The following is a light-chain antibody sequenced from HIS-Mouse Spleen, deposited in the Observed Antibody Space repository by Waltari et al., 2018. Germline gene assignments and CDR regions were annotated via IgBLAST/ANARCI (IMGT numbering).Light chain of an antibody. Sequence: QSALTQPASVSGSPGQSITIPCTGTSSDVGSYNLVSWYQQHPGQAPKLMIYEGSKRPSGVSNRFSGSKSGNTASLTISGLQAEDEADYYCCSYAGSSTWVFGGGTKLTVL. J-gene: IGLJ3*02. CDR3: CSYAGSSTWV. V-gene: IGLV2-23*01. CDR2: EGS. CDR1: SSDVGSYNL.